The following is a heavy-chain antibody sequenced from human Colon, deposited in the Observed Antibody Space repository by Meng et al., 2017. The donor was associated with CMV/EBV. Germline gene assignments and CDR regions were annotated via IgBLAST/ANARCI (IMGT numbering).Heavy chain of an antibody. Sequence: GESLKISCAASGFTVSSNYMSWVRQAPGKGLEWVSAILVDSVTTYYADSVKGRFTISRDNAKNSLYLQMNSLRAEDTAVYYCARDRNFWSGPYGDYWGQGTLVTVSS. CDR2: ILVDSVTT. CDR3: ARDRNFWSGPYGDY. CDR1: GFTVSSNY. V-gene: IGHV3-21*01. J-gene: IGHJ4*02. D-gene: IGHD3-3*01.